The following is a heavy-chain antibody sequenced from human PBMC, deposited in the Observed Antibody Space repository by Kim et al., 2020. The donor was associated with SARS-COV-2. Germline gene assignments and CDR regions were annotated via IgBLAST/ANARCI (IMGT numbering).Heavy chain of an antibody. D-gene: IGHD6-19*01. J-gene: IGHJ6*02. CDR2: ISAYNGNT. Sequence: ASVKVSCKASGYTFTSYGISWVRQAPGQGLEWMGWISAYNGNTNYAQKLQGRVTMTTDTSTSTAYMELRSLRSDDTAVYYCARIQWLVVIAYYYYGMDVWGQGTTVTVSS. CDR1: GYTFTSYG. CDR3: ARIQWLVVIAYYYYGMDV. V-gene: IGHV1-18*01.